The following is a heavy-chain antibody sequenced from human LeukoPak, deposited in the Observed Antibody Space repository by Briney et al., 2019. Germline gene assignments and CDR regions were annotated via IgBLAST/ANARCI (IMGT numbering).Heavy chain of an antibody. Sequence: PETLSLTCTVSGGSISSSSYHWGWIRQPPGKGLEWIVSIYYSGSTYYNPSLKSRVTISVDTSKNQFSLKLSSVTAADTAVYYCARRGVGYFVAIKIFDYWGQGTLVTVSS. J-gene: IGHJ4*02. D-gene: IGHD6-13*01. CDR2: IYYSGST. CDR3: ARRGVGYFVAIKIFDY. CDR1: GGSISSSSYH. V-gene: IGHV4-39*01.